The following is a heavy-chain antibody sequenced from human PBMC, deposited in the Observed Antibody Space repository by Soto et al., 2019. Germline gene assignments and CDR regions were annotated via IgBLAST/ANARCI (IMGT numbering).Heavy chain of an antibody. CDR3: AIAYFWYDILTGYYISWFDP. V-gene: IGHV4-30-4*01. J-gene: IGHJ5*02. CDR1: GGSISSGDYY. CDR2: IYYSGST. Sequence: SETLSLTCTVSGGSISSGDYYWSWIRQPPGKGLEWIGYIYYSGSTYYNPSLKSRVTISVDTSKNQFSLKLSSVTAADTAVYYCAIAYFWYDILTGYYISWFDPWGQATLVTVSS. D-gene: IGHD3-9*01.